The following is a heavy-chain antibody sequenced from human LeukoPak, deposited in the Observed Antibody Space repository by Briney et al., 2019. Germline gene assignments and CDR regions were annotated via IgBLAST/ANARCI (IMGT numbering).Heavy chain of an antibody. CDR3: ARDPGDGYTPGWFDP. Sequence: SETLSLTCTVSGGSISSYYWSWIRQPPGKGLEWIGYIYYSGSTNYNPSLKSRVTISVDASKNQFSLKLSSVTAAGTAVYYCARDPGDGYTPGWFDPWGQGTLVTVSS. CDR1: GGSISSYY. V-gene: IGHV4-59*01. D-gene: IGHD5-24*01. J-gene: IGHJ5*02. CDR2: IYYSGST.